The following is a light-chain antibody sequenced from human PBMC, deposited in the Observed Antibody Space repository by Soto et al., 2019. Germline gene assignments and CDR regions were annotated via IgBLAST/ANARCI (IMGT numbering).Light chain of an antibody. CDR3: QVWDSSSDHWV. J-gene: IGLJ7*01. CDR1: ILGSKS. Sequence: SYELTQPPSGSVAPGQTASLTFGGNILGSKSVHWYQQRSGQAPVLVVYDDSDRPSGIPERVSGSSSGNTATLTISRVEAGDEADYYCQVWDSSSDHWVFGGGTQLPVL. CDR2: DDS. V-gene: IGLV3-21*02.